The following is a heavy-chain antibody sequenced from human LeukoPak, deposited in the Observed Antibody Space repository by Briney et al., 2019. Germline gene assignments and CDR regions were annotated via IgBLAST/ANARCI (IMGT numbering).Heavy chain of an antibody. J-gene: IGHJ3*02. D-gene: IGHD4-17*01. CDR2: ISGSGGST. Sequence: PGGSLRLSCAASGFTFSSYAMSWVRQTPGKGLEWVSAISGSGGSTYYADSVKGRFTISRDNAKNSLYLQMNSLRDEDTAVYYCASLDYGDFDAFDIWGQGTMVTVSS. CDR1: GFTFSSYA. V-gene: IGHV3-23*01. CDR3: ASLDYGDFDAFDI.